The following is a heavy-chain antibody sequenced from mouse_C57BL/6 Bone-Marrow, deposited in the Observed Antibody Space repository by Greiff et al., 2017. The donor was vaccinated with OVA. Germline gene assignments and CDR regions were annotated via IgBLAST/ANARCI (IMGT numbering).Heavy chain of an antibody. CDR1: GYTFTSYW. CDR3: ARGGGTSAMDY. D-gene: IGHD1-1*02. Sequence: VQLQQPGAELVKPGASVKVSCKASGYTFTSYWMHWVQQRPGQGLEWIGRIHPSDSDTNYNQKFKSKATMTVDTYSSTVYMQHSILTSEDAAVYYGARGGGTSAMDYWGQGTSVTVSS. J-gene: IGHJ4*01. CDR2: IHPSDSDT. V-gene: IGHV1-74*01.